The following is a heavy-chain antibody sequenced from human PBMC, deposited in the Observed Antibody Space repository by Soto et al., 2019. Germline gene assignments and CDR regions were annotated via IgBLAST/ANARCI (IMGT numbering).Heavy chain of an antibody. D-gene: IGHD3-22*01. CDR3: ALATYYYDCSGYPTTECFQH. V-gene: IGHV1-3*01. CDR2: INAGNGNT. Sequence: ASVKVSCKASEYTFISYAMNWVRQAPGQRLEWMGWINAGNGNTKYSQKFQGRVTITRDTSASTGYMELSSLRSEDTAVYYCALATYYYDCSGYPTTECFQHWAQGTLVNVAS. J-gene: IGHJ1*01. CDR1: EYTFISYA.